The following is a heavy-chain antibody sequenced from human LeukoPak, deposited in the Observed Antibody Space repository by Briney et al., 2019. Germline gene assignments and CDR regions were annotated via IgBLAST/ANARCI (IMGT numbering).Heavy chain of an antibody. CDR3: AGGAGRRY. V-gene: IGHV3-72*01. J-gene: IGHJ4*02. D-gene: IGHD1-14*01. Sequence: PGGSLRLSCAASGFAISDLYIDWVRQAPGKGLEWVGRTKNRANSYTTEYAESVKGRFTISRDDSKNSVYLQVNSLKTEDTAVYYCAGGAGRRYWGQGTLFTVSS. CDR1: GFAISDLY. CDR2: TKNRANSYTT.